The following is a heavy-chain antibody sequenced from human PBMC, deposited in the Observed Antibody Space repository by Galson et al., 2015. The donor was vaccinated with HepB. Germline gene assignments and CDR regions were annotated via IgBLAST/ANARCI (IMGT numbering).Heavy chain of an antibody. J-gene: IGHJ4*02. CDR1: GFTFSSYA. D-gene: IGHD2-8*01. CDR3: ARDRVKGVWWRPLFDY. V-gene: IGHV3-30*04. CDR2: ISYDGSNK. Sequence: LRLSCAASGFTFSSYAMHWVRQAPGKGLEWVAVISYDGSNKYYADSVKGRFTISRDNSKNTLYLQMNSLRAEDTAVYYCARDRVKGVWWRPLFDYWGQGTLVTVSS.